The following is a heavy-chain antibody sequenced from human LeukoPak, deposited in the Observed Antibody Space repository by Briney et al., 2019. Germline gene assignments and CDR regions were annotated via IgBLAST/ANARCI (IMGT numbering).Heavy chain of an antibody. CDR3: ARNLIPEQLVLNF. CDR2: IYYTGST. D-gene: IGHD6-13*01. CDR1: GDSVNSGAYY. Sequence: SETLSLTCTVSGDSVNSGAYYWGWIRQPPGKGLVWIGYIYYTGSTNYNPSLKSRVTMSVDTSKNQFSLNLRSVTPEDTAVYYCARNLIPEQLVLNFWGQGTLVTVSS. V-gene: IGHV4-61*08. J-gene: IGHJ4*02.